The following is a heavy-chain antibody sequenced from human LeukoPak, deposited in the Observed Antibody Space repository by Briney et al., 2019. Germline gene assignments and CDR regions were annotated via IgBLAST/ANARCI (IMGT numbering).Heavy chain of an antibody. CDR1: GFTVSSNY. V-gene: IGHV3-53*01. CDR3: ARYSSSNFDY. D-gene: IGHD6-6*01. J-gene: IGHJ4*02. CDR2: IYSGGST. Sequence: PGGSLRLSCAASGFTVSSNYMSWVRQAPGKGLEWVSVIYSGGSTYYADSVKGRFTISRDNSKNTLYLQMNSLRAEDTAVHYCARYSSSNFDYWGQGTLVTVSS.